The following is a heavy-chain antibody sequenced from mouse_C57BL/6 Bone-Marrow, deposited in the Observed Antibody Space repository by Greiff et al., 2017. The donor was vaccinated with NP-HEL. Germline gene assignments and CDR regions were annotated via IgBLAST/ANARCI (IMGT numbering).Heavy chain of an antibody. J-gene: IGHJ2*01. CDR3: TTRANYFDY. V-gene: IGHV14-4*01. Sequence: EVQLQQSGAELVRPGASVKLSCTASGFNIKDDYMHWVKQRPEQGLEWIGWIDPENGDTAYASKFQGKATITADTSSNTAYLQLSSLTSEATAVYYCTTRANYFDYWGQGTTLTVSS. CDR2: IDPENGDT. CDR1: GFNIKDDY.